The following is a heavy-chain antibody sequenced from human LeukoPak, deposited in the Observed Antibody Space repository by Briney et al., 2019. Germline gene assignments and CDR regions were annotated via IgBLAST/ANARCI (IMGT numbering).Heavy chain of an antibody. Sequence: ASVKVSCKASGYTFTGYYMHWVRQAPGQGLELMGRINPNSGGTNYAQKFQGRVTMTRDTSISTAYMELSRLRSDDTAVYYCARDCSSTSCYAGVDYWGQGTLVTVSS. D-gene: IGHD2-2*01. J-gene: IGHJ4*02. CDR3: ARDCSSTSCYAGVDY. CDR2: INPNSGGT. CDR1: GYTFTGYY. V-gene: IGHV1-2*06.